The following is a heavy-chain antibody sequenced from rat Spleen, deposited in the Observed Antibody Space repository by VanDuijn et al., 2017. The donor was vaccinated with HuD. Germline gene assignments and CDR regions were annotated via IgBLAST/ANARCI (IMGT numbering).Heavy chain of an antibody. V-gene: IGHV5-29*01. CDR2: ISYDGSTI. D-gene: IGHD1-6*01. Sequence: EVQLVESDGGLVQPGRSLRLSCAASGFTFSDYYMAWVRQAPRKGLEWVARISYDGSTISYRDSVKGRFTISRDNAKSSLYLQMDSLRSEDTATYYCARRHYGYTDYFDYWGQGVMVTVSS. CDR1: GFTFSDYY. CDR3: ARRHYGYTDYFDY. J-gene: IGHJ2*01.